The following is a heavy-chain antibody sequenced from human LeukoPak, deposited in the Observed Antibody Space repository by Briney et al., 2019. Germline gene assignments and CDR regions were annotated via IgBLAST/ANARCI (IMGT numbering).Heavy chain of an antibody. CDR1: GGYISSYY. J-gene: IGHJ4*02. CDR2: IYSSGST. V-gene: IGHV4-4*07. Sequence: PSETLSLTCTVSGGYISSYYWSWIRQPAGKGLEWIGRIYSSGSTKYNPSLVGRVTMTVDTSKNQFSLKLSSVTAADTAVYYCAIGSYCSGGSCYPLFDYWGRGTLVTVSS. CDR3: AIGSYCSGGSCYPLFDY. D-gene: IGHD2-15*01.